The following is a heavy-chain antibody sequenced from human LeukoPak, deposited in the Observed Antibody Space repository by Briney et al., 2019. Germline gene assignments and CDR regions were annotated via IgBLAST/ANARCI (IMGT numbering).Heavy chain of an antibody. CDR3: AREVPGYSSSWYDQRGAFDI. D-gene: IGHD6-13*01. CDR1: RYTFTGYY. Sequence: ASVKVSCKTSRYTFTGYYMHWVRQAPGQGLEWMGGIIPIFGTANYAQKFQGRVTITADKSTSTAYMELSSLRSEDTAVYYCAREVPGYSSSWYDQRGAFDIWGQGTMVTVSS. V-gene: IGHV1-69*06. CDR2: IIPIFGTA. J-gene: IGHJ3*02.